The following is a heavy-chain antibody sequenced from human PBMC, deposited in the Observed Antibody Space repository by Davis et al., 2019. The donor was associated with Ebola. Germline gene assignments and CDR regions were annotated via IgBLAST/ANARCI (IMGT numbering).Heavy chain of an antibody. CDR3: AREGPLLHLADRGYYYYDMDV. D-gene: IGHD1-26*01. V-gene: IGHV3-74*01. CDR1: GFTFSFYW. J-gene: IGHJ6*02. CDR2: INSDGSST. Sequence: PGGSLRPSCAASGFTFSFYWMHWVRQAPGKGLVWVSRINSDGSSTNYADSVKGRFTISRDNAKNTLSLQMNSLRAEDTAVYYCAREGPLLHLADRGYYYYDMDVWGQGTTVTVSS.